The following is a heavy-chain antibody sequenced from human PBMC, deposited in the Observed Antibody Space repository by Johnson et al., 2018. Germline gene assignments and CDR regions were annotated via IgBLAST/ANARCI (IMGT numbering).Heavy chain of an antibody. V-gene: IGHV3-33*08. CDR3: ARDRGDGYTYHYGMDV. J-gene: IGHJ6*02. D-gene: IGHD5-24*01. CDR2: ISFDGSNK. CDR1: GFSFSNYA. Sequence: VQLLESGGGVVQPGRSLRISCAASGFSFSNYAMHWVRQAPGKGLEWVALISFDGSNKYYADSVKGRFTISRDNSKNTLYLQMNSLRGEDTAVYFCARDRGDGYTYHYGMDVWGQGTTVTVSS.